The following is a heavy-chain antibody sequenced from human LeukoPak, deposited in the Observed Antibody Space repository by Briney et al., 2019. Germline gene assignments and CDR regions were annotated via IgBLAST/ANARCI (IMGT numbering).Heavy chain of an antibody. Sequence: GESLKISCAASGFTFSRFGMQWVRQAPGKGLEWVAVIHNNETFGQYTDSVKGRFTISKDNSQNTLYLEMNSLGDDDTAFYYCAKGGESFRGFLDVWGKGTTVTGSS. CDR1: GFTFSRFG. CDR2: IHNNETFG. J-gene: IGHJ6*04. V-gene: IGHV3-30*02. CDR3: AKGGESFRGFLDV. D-gene: IGHD3-10*01.